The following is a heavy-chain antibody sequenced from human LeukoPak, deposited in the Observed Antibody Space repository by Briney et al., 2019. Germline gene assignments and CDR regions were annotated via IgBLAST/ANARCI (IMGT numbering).Heavy chain of an antibody. CDR3: ARVRGDDKYSSGWYLDY. J-gene: IGHJ4*02. V-gene: IGHV1-2*02. CDR2: IKTNSGGT. CDR1: GYTFTGYF. Sequence: ASVKVSCKASGYTFTGYFMHWVRQAPGQGLEWMGWIKTNSGGTKYAQKFQGRVTMTRDTSISTVYMELTRLRSDDTAVYYCARVRGDDKYSSGWYLDYWGQGTLVTVSS. D-gene: IGHD6-19*01.